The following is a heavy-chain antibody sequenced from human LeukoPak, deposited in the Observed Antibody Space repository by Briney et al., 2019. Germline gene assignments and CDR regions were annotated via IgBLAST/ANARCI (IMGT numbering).Heavy chain of an antibody. CDR2: ISSSGVYI. Sequence: PGGSLRLSCAASGSTFNDYGMNWVRQAPGKGLEWVSSISSSGVYIYYADSLKGRFTISRDNAKNSLYLQMNSLRAEDTAIYFCARDFRIYYGSGSYGSRFDPWGQGTLVTVSS. J-gene: IGHJ5*02. V-gene: IGHV3-21*01. CDR1: GSTFNDYG. CDR3: ARDFRIYYGSGSYGSRFDP. D-gene: IGHD3-10*01.